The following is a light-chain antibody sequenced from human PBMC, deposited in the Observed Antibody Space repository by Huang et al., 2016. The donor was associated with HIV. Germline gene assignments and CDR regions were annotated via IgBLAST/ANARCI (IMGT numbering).Light chain of an antibody. CDR1: QGVLSRPSNKTY. CDR3: QQYFISPPT. CDR2: WAA. V-gene: IGKV4-1*01. Sequence: DIVMTQSPDSLAVSLGERATINCKSIQGVLSRPSNKTYLAWYQQRPGQSTTLLIYWAATRQSGVPDRFSGSGSGTHFTLTISSLQAEDVAFYYCQQYFISPPTFGQGTKLEI. J-gene: IGKJ2*01.